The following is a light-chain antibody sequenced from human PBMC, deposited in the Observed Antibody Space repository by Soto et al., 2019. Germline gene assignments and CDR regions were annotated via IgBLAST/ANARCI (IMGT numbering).Light chain of an antibody. V-gene: IGKV1-39*01. CDR3: QQSYSTPRT. J-gene: IGKJ1*01. CDR1: QSISSY. CDR2: AAS. Sequence: DIQMTQSPSSLSASVRDRLTITCRASQSISSYLNWYQQKPGKAPKLLIYAASSLQSGVPSRFSGSGSGTDFPLTISSLQPEDFATYYCQQSYSTPRTFGQGTKVEIK.